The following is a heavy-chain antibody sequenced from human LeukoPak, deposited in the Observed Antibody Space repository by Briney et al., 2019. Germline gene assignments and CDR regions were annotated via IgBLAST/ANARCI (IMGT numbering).Heavy chain of an antibody. CDR1: GYTFTSYD. CDR2: MNPNSCNT. V-gene: IGHV1-8*01. Sequence: ASVQVSCKASGYTFTSYDINWVRQATGPGLEWMGWMNPNSCNTGYAQKFQGRVTMTRNTSISTTYMELSSMRSDETAVYYCARPIYCSSCSCYNGMDVWGQGPRVTV. CDR3: ARPIYCSSCSCYNGMDV. D-gene: IGHD2-2*02. J-gene: IGHJ6*02.